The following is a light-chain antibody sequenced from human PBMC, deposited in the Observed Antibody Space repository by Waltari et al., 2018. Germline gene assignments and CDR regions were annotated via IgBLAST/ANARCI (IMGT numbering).Light chain of an antibody. V-gene: IGKV1-39*01. J-gene: IGKJ2*01. CDR1: QSLTIY. Sequence: DIQMTQSPSSLSVSEGDRVTITCRASQSLTIYLNWYQQRPGQAHKLLIYGASNLQSGVPSRFSGSGSGTDFTLIISSLQPEDSATYYCQQSYNSPRTFGQGTKLEIK. CDR3: QQSYNSPRT. CDR2: GAS.